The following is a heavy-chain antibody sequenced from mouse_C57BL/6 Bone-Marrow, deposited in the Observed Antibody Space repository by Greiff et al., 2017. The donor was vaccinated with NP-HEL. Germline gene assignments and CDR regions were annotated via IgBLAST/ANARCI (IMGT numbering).Heavy chain of an antibody. CDR1: GFTFTDYY. J-gene: IGHJ4*01. CDR3: ARYGSYDAMDY. V-gene: IGHV7-3*01. CDR2: IRNKANGYTT. Sequence: EVQLVESGGGLVQPGGSLSLSCAASGFTFTDYYMSWVCQPPGKALEWLGFIRNKANGYTTEYSASVKGRFTISRDNSQSILYLQMNALRAEDSATYYCARYGSYDAMDYWGQGTSVTVSS. D-gene: IGHD1-1*01.